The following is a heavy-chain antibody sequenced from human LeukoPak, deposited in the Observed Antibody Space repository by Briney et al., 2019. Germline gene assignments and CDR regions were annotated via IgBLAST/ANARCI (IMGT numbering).Heavy chain of an antibody. J-gene: IGHJ4*02. CDR2: ISGSGGST. Sequence: GGSLRLSCAASGFTFSSYAMSWVRQAPGKGLEWVSAISGSGGSTYYADSMKGRFTISRDNSKNTLYLQMNSLRAEDTAVYYCAKWGPHYDFWSGYFDYWGQGTLVTVSS. CDR3: AKWGPHYDFWSGYFDY. V-gene: IGHV3-23*01. D-gene: IGHD3-3*01. CDR1: GFTFSSYA.